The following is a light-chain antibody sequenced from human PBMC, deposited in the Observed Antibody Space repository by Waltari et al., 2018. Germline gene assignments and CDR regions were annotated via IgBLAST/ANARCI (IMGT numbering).Light chain of an antibody. CDR2: EDR. CDR1: ALPKKY. V-gene: IGLV3-10*01. J-gene: IGLJ2*01. CDR3: YSTDSSGDFRI. Sequence: SYELTQPPSVSVSPGQTARITCSGNALPKKYAYWYQQKSGQAPVLVIYEDRKRPSGIPGRFSGSSSGPMATLTISGAQVEDEADYYCYSTDSSGDFRIFGGGTKLTVL.